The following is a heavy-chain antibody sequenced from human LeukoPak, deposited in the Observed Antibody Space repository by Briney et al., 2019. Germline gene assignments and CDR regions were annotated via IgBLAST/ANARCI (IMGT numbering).Heavy chain of an antibody. V-gene: IGHV4-4*07. J-gene: IGHJ5*02. CDR3: ARDSGTTGEVKFDP. D-gene: IGHD3-10*01. CDR1: GGSISSYY. CDR2: IYTSGST. Sequence: SETLSLTCTVSGGSISSYYWSWIRQPAGKGLEWIGRIYTSGSTNYNPSLKSRVTMSVDTSKNQFSLKLSSVTAADTVVYYCARDSGTTGEVKFDPWGQGMLVTVSS.